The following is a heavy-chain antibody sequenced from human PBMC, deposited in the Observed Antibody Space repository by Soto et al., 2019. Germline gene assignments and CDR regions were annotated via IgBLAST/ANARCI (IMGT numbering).Heavy chain of an antibody. V-gene: IGHV4-34*01. CDR3: ARGPDILTGYYPYYYYGMDV. CDR2: INHSGST. J-gene: IGHJ6*02. Sequence: SETLSLTCAVYGGSFSGYYWSWIRQPPGKGLDWIGEINHSGSTNYNPSLKSRVTISVDTSKNQFSLKLSSVTAADTAVYYCARGPDILTGYYPYYYYGMDVWGQGTTVTVSS. CDR1: GGSFSGYY. D-gene: IGHD3-9*01.